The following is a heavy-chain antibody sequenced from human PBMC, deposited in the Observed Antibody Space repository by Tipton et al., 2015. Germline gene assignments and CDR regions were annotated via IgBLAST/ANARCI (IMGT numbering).Heavy chain of an antibody. Sequence: GSLRLSCAASGFNFSSYVMSWVRQAPGKGLEWVSGISGSAGGTYYADSVKGRFTISRDNSMNTLYLQMNSLRDEDTAVYYCARDLGYCTSTSCFNYYGMDVWGQGTTVTVSS. V-gene: IGHV3-23*01. CDR1: GFNFSSYV. D-gene: IGHD2-2*01. CDR2: ISGSAGGT. CDR3: ARDLGYCTSTSCFNYYGMDV. J-gene: IGHJ6*02.